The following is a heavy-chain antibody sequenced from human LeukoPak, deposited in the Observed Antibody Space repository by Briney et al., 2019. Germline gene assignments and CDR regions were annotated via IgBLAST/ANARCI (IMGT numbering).Heavy chain of an antibody. CDR2: ITTGDGNT. J-gene: IGHJ4*02. CDR3: AKDGGLWVSAHWGDS. Sequence: GGSLRLSCTASGFTFSSYTMTWVRKAPGKGLKWVSTITTGDGNTYYADSVRGRFTVSRDDSKNTLYLQMNSLRAEDTAVYYCAKDGGLWVSAHWGDSWGRGTLVTVSS. V-gene: IGHV3-23*01. CDR1: GFTFSSYT. D-gene: IGHD7-27*01.